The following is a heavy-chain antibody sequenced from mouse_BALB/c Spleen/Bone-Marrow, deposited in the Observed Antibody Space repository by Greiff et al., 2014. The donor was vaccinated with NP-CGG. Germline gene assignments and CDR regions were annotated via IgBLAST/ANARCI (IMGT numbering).Heavy chain of an antibody. CDR2: IDPANGNT. D-gene: IGHD1-1*01. CDR1: GFNIKDTY. V-gene: IGHV14-3*02. Sequence: EVKLEESGAELVKPGASVKLSCTASGFNIKDTYMHWVKQRPEQGLEWIGRIDPANGNTKYDPKFQGKATITADTSSNTAYLQLSSLTSEDTAVYYFARSRDYGSSYYAMDYWGQGTSVTVSS. J-gene: IGHJ4*01. CDR3: ARSRDYGSSYYAMDY.